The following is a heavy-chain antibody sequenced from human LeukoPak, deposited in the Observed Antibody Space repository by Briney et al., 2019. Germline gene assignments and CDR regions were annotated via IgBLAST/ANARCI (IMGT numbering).Heavy chain of an antibody. J-gene: IGHJ6*02. CDR2: INSDGSIT. Sequence: GGSLRLSCAASGFTFTTYWMHWVRQAPGKGLVWVSHINSDGSITSYADSVKGRFTISRDNAKNTLYLQMNSLRAEDTAVYYCARDAVDTANAVWGQGTTVTVS. CDR1: GFTFTTYW. CDR3: ARDAVDTANAV. D-gene: IGHD5-18*01. V-gene: IGHV3-74*01.